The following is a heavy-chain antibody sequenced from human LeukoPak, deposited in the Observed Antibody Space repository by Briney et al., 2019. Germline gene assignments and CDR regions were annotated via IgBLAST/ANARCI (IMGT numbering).Heavy chain of an antibody. J-gene: IGHJ4*02. D-gene: IGHD6-19*01. CDR2: IKQDVSEK. CDR1: GFTFSSYW. CDR3: ARDDSGPDY. Sequence: SLSLSCAVSGFTFSSYWMSWVRQAPGELLEWVANIKQDVSEKYYVESVKGRFTISRDNAKNSLYLQMNSLRAEDTAVYYCARDDSGPDYWGQETLVTVSS. V-gene: IGHV3-7*01.